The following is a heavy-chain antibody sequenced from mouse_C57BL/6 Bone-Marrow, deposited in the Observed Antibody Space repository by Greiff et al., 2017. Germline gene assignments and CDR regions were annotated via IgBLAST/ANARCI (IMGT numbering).Heavy chain of an antibody. V-gene: IGHV1-76*01. Sequence: VQLQQSGAELVRPGASVKLSCKASGYTFTDYYTNWVKQRPGQGLEWIARIYPGSGNTYYNEKFKGKATLTADKSSSTAYMQLSSLTSEDSAVYFCARSRDPYSNYFDYWGQGTTLTVSS. CDR1: GYTFTDYY. J-gene: IGHJ2*01. D-gene: IGHD3-3*01. CDR3: ARSRDPYSNYFDY. CDR2: IYPGSGNT.